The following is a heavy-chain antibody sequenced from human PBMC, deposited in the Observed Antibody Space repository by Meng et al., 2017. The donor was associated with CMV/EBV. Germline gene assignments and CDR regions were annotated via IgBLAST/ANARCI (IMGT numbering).Heavy chain of an antibody. J-gene: IGHJ4*02. V-gene: IGHV5-51*01. CDR1: GYSFTSYW. CDR2: IYPGDSDT. D-gene: IGHD3-10*01. CDR3: ARHTLLWFGEIY. Sequence: GGSLRLSCKGSGYSFTSYWIGWVRQMPGKGLEWMGIIYPGDSDTRYSPSFQGQVTIPADKSISTAYLQWSSLKASDAAMYYCARHTLLWFGEIYWGQGTLVTVSS.